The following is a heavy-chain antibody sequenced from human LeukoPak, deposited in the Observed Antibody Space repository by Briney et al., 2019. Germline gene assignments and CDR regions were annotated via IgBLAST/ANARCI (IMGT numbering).Heavy chain of an antibody. D-gene: IGHD3-10*01. Sequence: SETLSLTCTVSGGSISCFHWSWLRQPPGKGLEWMGYIHYSGSTDYNPSLKSRVTISVDTSKNQFSLKLSSVTAADTAVYYCTRHLDYYGSGSYEYWGQGTLVTVSS. CDR2: IHYSGST. CDR1: GGSISCFH. CDR3: TRHLDYYGSGSYEY. V-gene: IGHV4-59*08. J-gene: IGHJ4*02.